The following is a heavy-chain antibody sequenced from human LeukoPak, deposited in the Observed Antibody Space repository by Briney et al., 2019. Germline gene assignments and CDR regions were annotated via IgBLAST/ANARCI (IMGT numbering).Heavy chain of an antibody. Sequence: SETLSLTCAVYGGSFSGYYWSWIRQPPGKGLEWIGEINHSGSTNYNPSLKSRVTISVDTSKNQFSLKLSSVAAADTAVYYCARGPGGAAGTFYYMDVWGKGTTVTVSS. CDR3: ARGPGGAAGTFYYMDV. D-gene: IGHD6-13*01. J-gene: IGHJ6*03. CDR2: INHSGST. V-gene: IGHV4-34*01. CDR1: GGSFSGYY.